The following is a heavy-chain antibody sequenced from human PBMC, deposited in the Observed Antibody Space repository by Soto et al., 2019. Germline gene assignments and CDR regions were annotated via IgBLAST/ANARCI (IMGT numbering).Heavy chain of an antibody. CDR2: ISAYNGNT. V-gene: IGHV1-18*01. Sequence: ASVKVSCKASGYTFTSYGISWVRQAPGQGLEWMGWISAYNGNTNYAQKLQGRVTMTTDTSTSTAYMELRSLRSDDTAVYYCARYTYCSSTSCYANYYYYYGLDVRSQRTTVTGSS. D-gene: IGHD2-2*01. CDR3: ARYTYCSSTSCYANYYYYYGLDV. J-gene: IGHJ6*02. CDR1: GYTFTSYG.